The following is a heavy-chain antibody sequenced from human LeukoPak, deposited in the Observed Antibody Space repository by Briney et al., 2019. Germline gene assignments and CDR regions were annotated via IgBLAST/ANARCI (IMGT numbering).Heavy chain of an antibody. D-gene: IGHD5-12*01. CDR2: IYHSGST. J-gene: IGHJ1*01. CDR1: GGSISSSNW. CDR3: ARDYEGYFQH. V-gene: IGHV4-4*02. Sequence: SETLPLTCAVSGGSISSSNWWSWIRQPPGKGLEWIGYIYHSGSTYYNPSLKSRVTISVDRSKNQFSLKLSSVTAADTAVYYCARDYEGYFQHWGQGTLVTVSS.